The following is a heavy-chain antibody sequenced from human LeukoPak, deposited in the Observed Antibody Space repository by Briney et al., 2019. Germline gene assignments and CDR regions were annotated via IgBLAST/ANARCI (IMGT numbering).Heavy chain of an antibody. CDR2: ISYDGSNK. V-gene: IGHV3-30-3*01. J-gene: IGHJ4*02. Sequence: GGSLRLSCAASGFTFSSYAMHWVRQAPGKGLEWVAVISYDGSNKYYADSVKGRFTISRDNSKNTLYLQMNNLRAEDTAVYYCVSFYEAYWGRGTLVTVSS. CDR1: GFTFSSYA. CDR3: VSFYEAY. D-gene: IGHD2/OR15-2a*01.